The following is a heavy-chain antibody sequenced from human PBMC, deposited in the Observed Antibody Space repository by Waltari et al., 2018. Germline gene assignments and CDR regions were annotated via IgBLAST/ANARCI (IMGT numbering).Heavy chain of an antibody. V-gene: IGHV4-61*08. CDR1: GGSLSGGYD. Sequence: QVQLLESGPGLVKPSETLSLTCAVSGGSLSGGYDWSWVRQPPGKGLEWIGYIFDSSGLTNYNPSFRNRFTISKDTSKNQFSLSLNSVTAADTAVYYCAGLRGGWSGTLHYYFDYWGQGVLVTVSS. CDR3: AGLRGGWSGTLHYYFDY. D-gene: IGHD6-19*01. CDR2: IFDSSGLT. J-gene: IGHJ4*02.